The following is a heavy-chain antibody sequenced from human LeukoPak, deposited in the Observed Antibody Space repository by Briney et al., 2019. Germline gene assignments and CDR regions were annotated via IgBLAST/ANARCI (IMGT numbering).Heavy chain of an antibody. V-gene: IGHV4-39*01. D-gene: IGHD5-12*01. CDR2: IYYSGST. CDR3: ARVAGTVDY. CDR1: GGSISSSSYY. J-gene: IGHJ4*02. Sequence: SETLSLTCTVSGGSISSSSYYWGWIRQPPGKGLEWIGSIYYSGSTYYNPSLQRRVTISVDTSKKQFSLKLSSVTAADTAVYYCARVAGTVDYWGQGTLVTVSS.